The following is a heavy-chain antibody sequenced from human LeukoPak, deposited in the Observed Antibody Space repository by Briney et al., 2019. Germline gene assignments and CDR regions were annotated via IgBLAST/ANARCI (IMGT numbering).Heavy chain of an antibody. V-gene: IGHV3-7*01. Sequence: GGSLRLSCAASGFTFSSYWMSWVRQAPGKGLEWVANIKQDGSEKYYVDSVKGRFTISRDNAKNSLYLQMNSLRAEDTAVYYCARGGANYYYHYMDVWGKGTTVTVSS. CDR2: IKQDGSEK. J-gene: IGHJ6*03. D-gene: IGHD2-15*01. CDR3: ARGGANYYYHYMDV. CDR1: GFTFSSYW.